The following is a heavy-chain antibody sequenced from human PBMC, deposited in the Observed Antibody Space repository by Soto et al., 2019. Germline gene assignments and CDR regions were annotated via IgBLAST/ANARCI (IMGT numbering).Heavy chain of an antibody. D-gene: IGHD6-19*01. CDR2: ISGSGGSI. J-gene: IGHJ4*02. V-gene: IGHV3-23*01. CDR1: GFTFSSYA. CDR3: AREVAVAGIDY. Sequence: GGSLRLSCAASGFTFSSYAMSWVRQAPGKGLEWVSAISGSGGSIYYADSVKGRFTISRDNAKNSLYLQMNSLRAGDTAVYYCAREVAVAGIDYWGQGTLVTVSS.